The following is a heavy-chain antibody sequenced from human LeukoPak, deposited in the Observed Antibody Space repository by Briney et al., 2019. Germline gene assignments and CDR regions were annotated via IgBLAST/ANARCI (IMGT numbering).Heavy chain of an antibody. CDR2: MYYSGII. CDR3: ARCSPREYAFDI. D-gene: IGHD6-19*01. J-gene: IGHJ3*02. CDR1: GNSITNYY. V-gene: IGHV4-59*01. Sequence: SETLSLTCTVSGNSITNYYWSWIRQPPGKGLEWIGHMYYSGIINYNPSLKSRVTTSVDTSKNQFSLKLNSVTAADTAVYYCARCSPREYAFDIWGKGQWSPSLQ.